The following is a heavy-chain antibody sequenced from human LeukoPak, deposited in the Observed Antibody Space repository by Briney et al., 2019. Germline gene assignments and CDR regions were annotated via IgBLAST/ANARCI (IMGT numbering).Heavy chain of an antibody. J-gene: IGHJ4*02. V-gene: IGHV3-33*01. D-gene: IGHD3-22*01. Sequence: GGSLRLSCAASGFTFSSYGMHWVRQAPGKGLEWVAVIWYDGSNKYYADSVKGRLTISRDNSKNTLYLQMNSLRAEDTAVYYCARGGIARRPVIVPLHWGQGTLVTVSS. CDR3: ARGGIARRPVIVPLH. CDR2: IWYDGSNK. CDR1: GFTFSSYG.